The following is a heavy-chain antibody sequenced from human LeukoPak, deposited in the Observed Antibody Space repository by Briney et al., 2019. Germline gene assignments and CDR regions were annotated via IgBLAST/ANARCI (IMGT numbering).Heavy chain of an antibody. V-gene: IGHV4-59*01. CDR1: GGSINSYY. J-gene: IGHJ4*02. D-gene: IGHD2-8*02. Sequence: SETLSLTCTVSGGSINSYYWSWLRQPPGKGLEWIGYIYYSGSTNYNPSLKSRVTISVDTSKNQFSLKLTSVTAADTAVYYCARFTGTYLAYWGQGILVTVSS. CDR3: ARFTGTYLAY. CDR2: IYYSGST.